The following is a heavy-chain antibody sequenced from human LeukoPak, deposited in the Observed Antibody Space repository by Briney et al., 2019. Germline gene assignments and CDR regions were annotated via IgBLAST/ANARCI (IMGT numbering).Heavy chain of an antibody. Sequence: ASVKVSCKASGGTFSSYAISWVRQAPGQGLEWMGGIIPIFGTANYAQKFQGRVTITTDESTSTAYMELSSLRSEDTAVYYCARGAYCSGGSXXGHFDYWGXGTLXXVS. CDR2: IIPIFGTA. CDR3: ARGAYCSGGSXXGHFDY. V-gene: IGHV1-69*05. J-gene: IGHJ4*01. CDR1: GGTFSSYA. D-gene: IGHD2-15*01.